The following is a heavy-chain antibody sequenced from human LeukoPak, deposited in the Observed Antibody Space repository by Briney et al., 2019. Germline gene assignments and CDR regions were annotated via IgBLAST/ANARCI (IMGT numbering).Heavy chain of an antibody. CDR1: GYTFATFW. D-gene: IGHD3-22*01. CDR2: IYPGDSDT. CDR3: ARRSESSSYYYHYYFDY. Sequence: GESLKISCKGSGYTFATFWIGWVRQMPGRGLEWMGVIYPGDSDTRYSPSFQGQVTISADKSISTAYLQWSSLKASDTAMYYCARRSESSSYYYHYYFDYWGQGTLVTVSS. J-gene: IGHJ4*02. V-gene: IGHV5-51*01.